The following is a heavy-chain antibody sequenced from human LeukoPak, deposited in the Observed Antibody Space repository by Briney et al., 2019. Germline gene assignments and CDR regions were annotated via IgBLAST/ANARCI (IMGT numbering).Heavy chain of an antibody. CDR2: ISYDGSNK. Sequence: PGGSLRLSCAASGFTFSSYAMHWVRQAPGKGLEWVAVISYDGSNKYYADSVKGRFTISRDNSKNTLYLQMNSLRAEDTAVYYCARDYYGSGSPLVDWGQGTLVTVSS. CDR1: GFTFSSYA. D-gene: IGHD3-10*01. J-gene: IGHJ4*02. V-gene: IGHV3-30*04. CDR3: ARDYYGSGSPLVD.